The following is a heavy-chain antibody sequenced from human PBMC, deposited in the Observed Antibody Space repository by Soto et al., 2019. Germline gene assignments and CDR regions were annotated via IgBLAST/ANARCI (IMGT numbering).Heavy chain of an antibody. V-gene: IGHV3-21*06. CDR1: GFMFSSYT. Sequence: GGSLRLSCAASGFMFSSYTMKWVRQAPGKGLEWLSSISDDSSYIDYADSLRCRFTVSRDNARNSLYLQIDSLGVEDTAVYYCATPYYFNRWGPGTLVTVSS. CDR2: ISDDSSYI. D-gene: IGHD3-22*01. J-gene: IGHJ5*02. CDR3: ATPYYFNR.